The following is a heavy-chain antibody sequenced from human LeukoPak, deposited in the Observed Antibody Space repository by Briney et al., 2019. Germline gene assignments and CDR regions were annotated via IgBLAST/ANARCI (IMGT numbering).Heavy chain of an antibody. CDR3: TTARYYYDSSGYYYGDY. D-gene: IGHD3-22*01. CDR1: GFTFGDYA. Sequence: PGGSLRLSCTASGFTFGDYAMSWFRQAPGKGREWVGRIKSKTDGGTTDYAAPVKGRFTISRDDSKNTLYLQMNSLKTEDTAVYYCTTARYYYDSSGYYYGDYWGQGTLVTVSS. V-gene: IGHV3-15*01. CDR2: IKSKTDGGTT. J-gene: IGHJ4*02.